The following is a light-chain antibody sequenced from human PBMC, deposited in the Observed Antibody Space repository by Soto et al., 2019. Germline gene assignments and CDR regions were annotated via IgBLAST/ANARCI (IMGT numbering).Light chain of an antibody. CDR1: QDISNY. CDR2: DAS. CDR3: QQSDSLPIT. J-gene: IGKJ5*01. V-gene: IGKV1-33*01. Sequence: DIQMTQSPSSLSASVGDRVTITCRASQDISNYLNWYQQRPGKAPKLLIYDASNLERGVPPRFSGTRSGTHFTFAITSLQAGDVAKYYCQQSDSLPITFGQGTRLEI.